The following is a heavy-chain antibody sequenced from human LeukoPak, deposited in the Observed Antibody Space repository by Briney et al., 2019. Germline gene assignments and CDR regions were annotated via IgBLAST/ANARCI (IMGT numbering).Heavy chain of an antibody. CDR2: IYYSGST. J-gene: IGHJ4*02. CDR1: GGSISSGGYS. V-gene: IGHV4-30-4*07. D-gene: IGHD3-22*01. Sequence: PSETLSLTCAVSGGSISSGGYSWSWIRQPPGKGLEWIGYIYYSGSTYYNPSLKSRVTISVDTSKNQFSLKLSSVTAADTAVYYCARGITMRPFDYWGQGTLVTVSS. CDR3: ARGITMRPFDY.